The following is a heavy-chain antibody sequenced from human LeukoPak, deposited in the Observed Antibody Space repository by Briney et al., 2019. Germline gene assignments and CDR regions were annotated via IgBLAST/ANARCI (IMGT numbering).Heavy chain of an antibody. D-gene: IGHD3-22*01. Sequence: SETLSLTCAVSGGSISSYYWSWIRQPPGKGLEWIGYIYYSGSTYYNPSLKSRVTISVDTSKNQFSLKLSSVTAADTAAYYCARSDSSGYRRGSYFDYWGQGTLVTVSS. CDR3: ARSDSSGYRRGSYFDY. CDR2: IYYSGST. CDR1: GGSISSYY. J-gene: IGHJ4*02. V-gene: IGHV4-59*06.